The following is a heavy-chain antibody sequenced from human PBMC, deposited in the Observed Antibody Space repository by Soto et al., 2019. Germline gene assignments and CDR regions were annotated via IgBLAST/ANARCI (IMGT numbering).Heavy chain of an antibody. CDR1: GFTFSSYD. Sequence: GSLRLSCAASGFTFSSYDMSWVRQAPWEGLEWVSAISGSGGSTYYADSVKGRFTISRDNSKNTLYLQMNSLRAEDTAVYYCARGRGYCSGGSCDHWYFDLWGRGTLVTVSS. D-gene: IGHD2-15*01. CDR3: ARGRGYCSGGSCDHWYFDL. J-gene: IGHJ2*01. V-gene: IGHV3-23*01. CDR2: ISGSGGST.